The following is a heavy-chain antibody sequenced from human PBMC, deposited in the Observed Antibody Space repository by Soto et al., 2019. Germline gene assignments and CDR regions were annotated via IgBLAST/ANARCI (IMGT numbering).Heavy chain of an antibody. CDR3: ARDRAGLHYDFWSGYYSP. CDR2: IYYSGST. D-gene: IGHD3-3*01. CDR1: GGSISSGDYY. V-gene: IGHV4-30-4*01. Sequence: SETLSLTCTVSGGSISSGDYYWSWIRQPPGKGLEWIGYIYYSGSTYYNPSLKSRVTISVDTSKNQFSLKLSSVTAADTAVYYCARDRAGLHYDFWSGYYSPWGQGTLVTVSS. J-gene: IGHJ5*02.